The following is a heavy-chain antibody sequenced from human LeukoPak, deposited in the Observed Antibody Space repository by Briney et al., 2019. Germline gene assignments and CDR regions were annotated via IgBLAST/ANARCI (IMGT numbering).Heavy chain of an antibody. Sequence: SVKVSCKASGYTFTSYGISWVRPAPGQGLEWMGWISAYNGNTNYAQKLQGRVTMTTDTSTSTAYLELRSLRSDDTAVYYCARDLVHVYYYDSSGYVRGAFDIWGQGTMVTVSS. V-gene: IGHV1-18*01. D-gene: IGHD3-22*01. CDR2: ISAYNGNT. J-gene: IGHJ3*02. CDR1: GYTFTSYG. CDR3: ARDLVHVYYYDSSGYVRGAFDI.